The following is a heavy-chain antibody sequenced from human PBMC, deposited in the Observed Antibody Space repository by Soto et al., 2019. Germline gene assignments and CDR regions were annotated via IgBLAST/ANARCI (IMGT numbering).Heavy chain of an antibody. CDR1: GFTFSSYD. CDR2: IGTAGDT. V-gene: IGHV3-13*01. D-gene: IGHD3-3*01. CDR3: ARGGDYDFWSGYYGPYLGMDV. J-gene: IGHJ6*02. Sequence: PGGSLRLSCAASGFTFSSYDMHWVRQATGKGLEWVSAIGTAGDTYYPGSVKGRFTISRENAKNSLYLQMNSLRAGDTAVYYCARGGDYDFWSGYYGPYLGMDVWGQGTTVTVSS.